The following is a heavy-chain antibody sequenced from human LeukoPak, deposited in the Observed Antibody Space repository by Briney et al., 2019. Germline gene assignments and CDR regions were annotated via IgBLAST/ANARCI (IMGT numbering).Heavy chain of an antibody. J-gene: IGHJ6*03. D-gene: IGHD5-18*01. CDR2: IYNSGTT. Sequence: SQTLSLTCAVSGDSISSGDYSWSWIRQPPGKGLEWIGYIYNSGTTNYNPSLKSRVTISVDTSKNQFSLKLTSVTAADTAVYYCARTTEGGYTYGYFYYYYMDVWGEGTTVTISS. V-gene: IGHV4-30-4*07. CDR1: GDSISSGDYS. CDR3: ARTTEGGYTYGYFYYYYMDV.